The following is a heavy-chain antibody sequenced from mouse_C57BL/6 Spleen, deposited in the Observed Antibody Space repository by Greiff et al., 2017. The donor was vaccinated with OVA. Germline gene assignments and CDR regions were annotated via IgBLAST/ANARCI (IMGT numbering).Heavy chain of an antibody. CDR3: ARENSNWDLDY. CDR1: GYTFTSYW. CDR2: IHPNSGST. J-gene: IGHJ2*01. V-gene: IGHV1-64*01. Sequence: VQLQQSGAELVKPGASVKLSCKASGYTFTSYWMHWVKQRPGQGLEWIGMIHPNSGSTNYNEKFKSKATLTVDKSSSTAYMQLSSLTSEDSAVYYCARENSNWDLDYWGQGTTLTVSS. D-gene: IGHD4-1*01.